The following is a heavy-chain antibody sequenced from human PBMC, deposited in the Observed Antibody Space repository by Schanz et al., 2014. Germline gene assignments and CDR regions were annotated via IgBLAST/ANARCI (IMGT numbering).Heavy chain of an antibody. CDR1: GFTFSSYA. CDR2: INSDGTTT. J-gene: IGHJ4*02. CDR3: AMGGYQLHH. V-gene: IGHV3-74*02. Sequence: EVQLLESGGGLVQPGGSLRLSCAASGFTFSSYAMTWVRQAPGKGLDWVSHINSDGTTTTYADSVKGRFTISRDNAENTLYLQMNSLRVEDTAVYYCAMGGYQLHHWGQGTLVTVSS. D-gene: IGHD1-7*01.